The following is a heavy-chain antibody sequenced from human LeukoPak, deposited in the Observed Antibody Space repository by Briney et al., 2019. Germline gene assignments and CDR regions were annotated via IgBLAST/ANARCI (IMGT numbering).Heavy chain of an antibody. V-gene: IGHV4-38-2*01. J-gene: IGHJ4*02. D-gene: IGHD2-15*01. CDR3: ARSCSGGSCYFLY. Sequence: PSETLSLTCAVSGYSISSGYYWAWIRQPPGKGLEWIGSIYHSGSTYYNPSLKSRVTISVDTSKNQFSLKLSSVTAADTAVYYCARSCSGGSCYFLYWGQGTLVTVSS. CDR2: IYHSGST. CDR1: GYSISSGYY.